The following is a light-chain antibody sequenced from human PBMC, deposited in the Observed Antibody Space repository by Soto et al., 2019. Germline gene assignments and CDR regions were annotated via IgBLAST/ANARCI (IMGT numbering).Light chain of an antibody. V-gene: IGLV2-14*01. CDR2: EVS. CDR1: SSDVGGYNY. CDR3: SXYTSSSTLV. Sequence: QSALTQPASVSGSPGQSITISCTGTSSDVGGYNYVSWYQQHPGKAPKLMIYEVSNRPSGVSNRFSGSKSGNTASLTISGLXXEXEXXXYCSXYTSSSTLVFGGGTKLTVL. J-gene: IGLJ2*01.